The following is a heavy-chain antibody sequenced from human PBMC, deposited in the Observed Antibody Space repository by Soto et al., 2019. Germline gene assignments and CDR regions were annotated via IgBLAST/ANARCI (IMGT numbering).Heavy chain of an antibody. J-gene: IGHJ4*02. CDR2: FRESGGTT. CDR1: GFSFSSSA. V-gene: IGHV3-23*01. Sequence: GGSLRLSCAASGFSFSSSAMSWVRQAPGKRLEWVSTFRESGGTTHYADPVKGRFTISRDTSNNILFLKMNSLRAEDTAIYYCKKDFNWPIISPTHDYWRQGILVNVS. CDR3: KKDFNWPIISPTHDY.